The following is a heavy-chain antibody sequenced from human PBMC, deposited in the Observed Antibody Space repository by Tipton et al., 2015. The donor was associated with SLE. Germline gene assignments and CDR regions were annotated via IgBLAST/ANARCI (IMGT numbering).Heavy chain of an antibody. CDR1: GGSISSHY. D-gene: IGHD2-21*02. CDR2: IYHSGST. V-gene: IGHV4-59*11. J-gene: IGHJ4*02. CDR3: ARDRVTWGYFDY. Sequence: TLSLTCTVSGGSISSHYWSWIRQPPGKGLEWIGSIYHSGSTYYNPSLKSRVTISVDTSKNQFSLKLSSVTAADTAVYYCARDRVTWGYFDYWGQGTLVTVSS.